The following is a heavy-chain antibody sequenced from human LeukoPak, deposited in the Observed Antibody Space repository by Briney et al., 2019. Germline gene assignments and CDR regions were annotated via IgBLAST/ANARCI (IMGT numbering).Heavy chain of an antibody. D-gene: IGHD3-22*01. CDR2: ISSSSSYI. V-gene: IGHV3-21*01. CDR1: GFTFSSYS. J-gene: IGHJ4*02. CDR3: AREWRSRYYYDSSGYYHPDY. Sequence: GGSLRLSCAASGFTFSSYSMNWVRQAPGKGLEWVSSISSSSSYIYYADSVKGRFTISRDNVKNSLYLRMNSLRAEDTAVYYCAREWRSRYYYDSSGYYHPDYWGQGTLVTVSS.